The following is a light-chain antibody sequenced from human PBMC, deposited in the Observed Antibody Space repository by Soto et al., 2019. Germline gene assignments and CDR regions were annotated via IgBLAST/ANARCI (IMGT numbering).Light chain of an antibody. Sequence: QSALTQPASVSGSPGQSITISCTGTSSDIGGHDDVSWYQQHPGKVPKLLIYGVTDRPSGVSNRFSGSKSGNVASLTISGLQAEDEADYYCCSYTSNLTPYVFGTGTKVTV. CDR3: CSYTSNLTPYV. CDR2: GVT. CDR1: SSDIGGHDD. J-gene: IGLJ1*01. V-gene: IGLV2-14*03.